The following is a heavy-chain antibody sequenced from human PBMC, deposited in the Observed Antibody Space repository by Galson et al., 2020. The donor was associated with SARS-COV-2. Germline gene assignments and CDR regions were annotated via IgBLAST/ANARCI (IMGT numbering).Heavy chain of an antibody. D-gene: IGHD1-7*01. CDR1: TFSFATYG. V-gene: IGHV3-23*01. CDR2: ISGPGGST. CDR3: AGERRTFWYFDL. J-gene: IGHJ2*01. Sequence: GGSLRLSCAASTFSFATYGMSWVRQAPGKGLEWVSSISGPGGSTYYADPVKGCLTISADYAKNPLYLTMNNLRAEDTAVYFCAGERRTFWYFDLWGRGTLVTVSS.